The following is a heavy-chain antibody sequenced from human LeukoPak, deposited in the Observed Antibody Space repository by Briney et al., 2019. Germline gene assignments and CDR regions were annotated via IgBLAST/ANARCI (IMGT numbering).Heavy chain of an antibody. V-gene: IGHV3-53*01. CDR3: ARGPAGYN. CDR2: IYGGGST. CDR1: GFTVSSNH. D-gene: IGHD1-1*01. Sequence: GGSLRLSCAASGFTVSSNHMSWVRQAPGKGLEWVSVIYGGGSTDYADSVKGRFTISRDNSKNTLYLQMNSLRAEDTAVYHCARGPAGYNWGQGTLVTVSS. J-gene: IGHJ4*02.